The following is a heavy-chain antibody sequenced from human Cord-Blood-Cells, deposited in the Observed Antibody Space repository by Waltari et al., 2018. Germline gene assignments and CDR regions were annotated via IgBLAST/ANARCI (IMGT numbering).Heavy chain of an antibody. V-gene: IGHV2-26*01. CDR1: GFSLSNARMG. Sequence: QVNLTESGPVLVKPTETLTLTCTVSGFSLSNARMGVSWIRHPPGKALEWLAHIFSNDEKSSSTSLKSRLTISKDTSKSQVVLTMTNTDPVDTATYYCARIRPWGDCWSGADAFDIWCQGTMVTVSS. D-gene: IGHD3-3*01. CDR3: ARIRPWGDCWSGADAFDI. J-gene: IGHJ3*02. CDR2: IFSNDEK.